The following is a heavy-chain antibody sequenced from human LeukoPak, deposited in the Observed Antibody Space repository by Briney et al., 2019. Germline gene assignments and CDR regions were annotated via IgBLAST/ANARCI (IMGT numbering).Heavy chain of an antibody. D-gene: IGHD4-11*01. Sequence: VASVKVSCKASGGTFSSYAINWVRQAPGQGLEWMGGIIPIFGTANYAQKFQGRVTITTDESTSTAYMELSSLRSEDTAVYYCARDSATVTPDYYYYYMDVWGKGTTVTVSS. CDR2: IIPIFGTA. J-gene: IGHJ6*03. V-gene: IGHV1-69*05. CDR3: ARDSATVTPDYYYYYMDV. CDR1: GGTFSSYA.